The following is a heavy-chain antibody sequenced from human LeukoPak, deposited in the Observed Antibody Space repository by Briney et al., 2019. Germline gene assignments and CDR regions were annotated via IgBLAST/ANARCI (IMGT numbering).Heavy chain of an antibody. J-gene: IGHJ4*02. D-gene: IGHD1-26*01. CDR1: GFSLSSYA. Sequence: PGGSLRLSCTVSGFSLSSYALSWVRRAPGKGLEWVSATSSSDAGKYYADSVGGRFTISRDNSRNTMYLQMNSLRAEDTAVYYCARDRYSGSFEGDYWGQGTLVTVSS. V-gene: IGHV3-23*01. CDR2: TSSSDAGK. CDR3: ARDRYSGSFEGDY.